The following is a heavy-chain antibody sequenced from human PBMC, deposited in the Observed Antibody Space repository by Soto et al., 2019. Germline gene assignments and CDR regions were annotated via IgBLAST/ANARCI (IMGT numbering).Heavy chain of an antibody. CDR3: RKWFGDLLRDY. CDR1: GGSISSGGYS. J-gene: IGHJ4*02. D-gene: IGHD3-10*01. V-gene: IGHV4-30-2*01. CDR2: IYHSGST. Sequence: PSETLSLTCAVSGGSISSGGYSWSWIRQPPGKGLEWIGYIYHSGSTYYNPSLKSRVTISVDRSKKQFSLKLTSVTAADTAVYYCRKWFGDLLRDYWGQGTLVTVSS.